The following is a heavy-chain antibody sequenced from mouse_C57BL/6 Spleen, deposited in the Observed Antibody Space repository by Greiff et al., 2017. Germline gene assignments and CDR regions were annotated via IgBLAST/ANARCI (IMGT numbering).Heavy chain of an antibody. CDR2: IWSDGST. CDR3: ARHDYRGYFDV. Sequence: VQVVESGPGLVAPSQSLSITCTVSGFSFTSYGVHWVRQPPGKGLEWLVVIWSDGSTTYNSALKSRLSNNKNNSKSQVFLKMNSLQTDNTAMYYCARHDYRGYFDVWGTGTTVTVSS. CDR1: GFSFTSYG. J-gene: IGHJ1*03. D-gene: IGHD2-12*01. V-gene: IGHV2-6-1*01.